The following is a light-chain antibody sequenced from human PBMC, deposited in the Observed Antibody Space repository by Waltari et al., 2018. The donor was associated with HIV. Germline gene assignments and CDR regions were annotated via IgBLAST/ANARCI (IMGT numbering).Light chain of an antibody. CDR1: IPNIGTNS. CDR2: ENA. V-gene: IGLV1-51*02. CDR3: ATWDSRLNSYV. J-gene: IGLJ1*01. Sequence: QSVLTQPPSISAAPGQRITISCSGSIPNIGTNSFSWYQQVPGTAPKRLIYENAKRPSGIPDLVSGSKSDTSATLGISGFRTGDEADYYCATWDSRLNSYVFGSGTTVIVL.